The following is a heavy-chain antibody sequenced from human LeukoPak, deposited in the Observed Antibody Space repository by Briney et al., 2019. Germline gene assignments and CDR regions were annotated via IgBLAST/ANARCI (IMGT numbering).Heavy chain of an antibody. J-gene: IGHJ4*02. Sequence: GSSVKFSCKASGGTFSSYAISWVRQAPGQGLEWMGMINPSGGSTNYAQKFQGRVTVTRDTSTSTVYMELSSLRSEDTAVYYCARGSINYNSGGYYDNPPLDYWGQGTLVTVSS. V-gene: IGHV1-46*01. CDR2: INPSGGST. CDR3: ARGSINYNSGGYYDNPPLDY. D-gene: IGHD3-22*01. CDR1: GGTFSSYA.